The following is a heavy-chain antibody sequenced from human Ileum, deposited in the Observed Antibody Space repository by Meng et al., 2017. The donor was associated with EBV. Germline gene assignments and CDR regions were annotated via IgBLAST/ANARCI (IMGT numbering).Heavy chain of an antibody. CDR1: GFTLSSYA. Sequence: QGQLGEAGGGVVPPGRSLILSCAASGFTLSSYAMHWVRQAPGKGLEWVAVISYDGSNKYYADSVKGRFTISRDNSKNTLYLQMNSLRAEDTAVYYCARDRDGYHDYWGQGTLVTVSS. V-gene: IGHV3-30-3*01. CDR2: ISYDGSNK. D-gene: IGHD5-24*01. J-gene: IGHJ4*02. CDR3: ARDRDGYHDY.